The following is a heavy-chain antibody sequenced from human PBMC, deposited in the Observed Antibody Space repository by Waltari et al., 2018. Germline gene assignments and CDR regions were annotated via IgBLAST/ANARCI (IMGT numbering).Heavy chain of an antibody. CDR3: XRXDGXYYYDSSGYYAX. CDR1: GFTFSSYW. CDR2: IXSDGSXT. J-gene: IGHJ5*02. V-gene: IGHV3-74*01. Sequence: EXXLVEXGGXLVXPGGSLRLSXAASGFTFSSYWMHWVRQAPGKGVVGVSRIXSDGSXTSYAXSVKGRFTISXDNAKNTLYLQMNSLRAXDTAVYYCXRXDGXYYYDSSGYYAXWGQGTLVTVSS. D-gene: IGHD3-22*01.